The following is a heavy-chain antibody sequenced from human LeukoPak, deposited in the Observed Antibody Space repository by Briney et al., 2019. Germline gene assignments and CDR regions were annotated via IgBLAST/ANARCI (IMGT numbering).Heavy chain of an antibody. CDR3: ARRTVTTVTTPSYFDY. V-gene: IGHV4-59*01. J-gene: IGHJ4*02. CDR2: IYSSGST. Sequence: SETPSLTCTISGGSITNYYWSWIRQPPGKGLEWIAYIYSSGSTNYNPSLKSRVTISVDTSKSQFSLNLSSVTAADTAVYYCARRTVTTVTTPSYFDYWGQGTLVTVSS. CDR1: GGSITNYY. D-gene: IGHD4-17*01.